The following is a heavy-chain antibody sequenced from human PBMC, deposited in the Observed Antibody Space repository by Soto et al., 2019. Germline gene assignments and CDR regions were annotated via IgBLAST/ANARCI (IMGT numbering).Heavy chain of an antibody. CDR3: ARDPAP. J-gene: IGHJ5*02. CDR1: GGSITRGGYY. CDR2: IYNSGTT. V-gene: IGHV4-31*03. Sequence: QVQLQESGPGLVKPSETLSLTCTVSGGSITRGGYYWSWIRQHPGKGLEWIGYIYNSGTTYYNPSLKSRVTISVDTPKNQFSLTLTSVTAADTAVYYCARDPAPWGQGTLVTVSS.